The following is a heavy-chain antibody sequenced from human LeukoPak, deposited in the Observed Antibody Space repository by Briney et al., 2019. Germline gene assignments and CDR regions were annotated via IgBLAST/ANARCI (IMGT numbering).Heavy chain of an antibody. CDR2: INPSGGSA. D-gene: IGHD2-15*01. CDR3: ARAEVMVVAAYFDY. CDR1: GYTFTSYY. V-gene: IGHV1-46*01. Sequence: ASVKVSCKASGYTFTSYYMHWVRQAPGQGPEWMGIINPSGGSASYAQKFQGRVTMTRDTSTSTVYMELSSLRFEDTAVYYCARAEVMVVAAYFDYWGQGTLVTVSS. J-gene: IGHJ4*02.